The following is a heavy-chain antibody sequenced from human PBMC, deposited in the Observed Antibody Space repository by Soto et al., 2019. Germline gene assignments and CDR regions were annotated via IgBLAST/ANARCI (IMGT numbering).Heavy chain of an antibody. D-gene: IGHD5-18*01. V-gene: IGHV4-30-4*02. CDR3: AAYVDTAMGNFDY. Sequence: SDTLSLTCTVSGGSISSGDYYWSWIRKPPGKGLEWIGYIYYSGSTYYNPSLKSRVTISVDTSKNQFSLKLSSVTAADTAVYYCAAYVDTAMGNFDYWGQGTLVTVS. J-gene: IGHJ4*02. CDR1: GGSISSGDYY. CDR2: IYYSGST.